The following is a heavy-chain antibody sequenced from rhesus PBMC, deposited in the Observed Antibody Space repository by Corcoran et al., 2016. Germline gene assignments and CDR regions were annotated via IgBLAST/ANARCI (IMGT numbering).Heavy chain of an antibody. CDR3: ARLYSGSFFDY. D-gene: IGHD6-25*01. J-gene: IGHJ4*01. Sequence: QVQLQESGPGLVKPSETLSLTCAVSGGSFSSYWWSWIRQPPGKGLEWIGEINGNIGSTNYNPSLKSRVTISKDASKNQFSLKLSSVTAADTAVYYCARLYSGSFFDYWGQGVLVTVSS. CDR1: GGSFSSYW. CDR2: INGNIGST. V-gene: IGHV4-80*01.